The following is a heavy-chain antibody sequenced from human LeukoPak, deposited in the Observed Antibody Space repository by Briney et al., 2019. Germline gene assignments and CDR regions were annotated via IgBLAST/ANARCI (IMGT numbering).Heavy chain of an antibody. CDR3: ARERLGSSELDY. CDR2: IYHSGST. V-gene: IGHV4-38-2*02. CDR1: GYSISSGYY. D-gene: IGHD6-13*01. J-gene: IGHJ4*02. Sequence: ASETLSLTCTVSGYSISSGYYWGWIRQPPGKGLEWIGSIYHSGSTYYNPSLKSRVTISVDTSKNQFSLKLSSVTAADTAVYYCARERLGSSELDYWGQGTLVTVSS.